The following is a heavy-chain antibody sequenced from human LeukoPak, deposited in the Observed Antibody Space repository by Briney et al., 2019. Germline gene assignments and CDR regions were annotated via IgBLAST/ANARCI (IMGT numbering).Heavy chain of an antibody. CDR1: GFTFSSYG. J-gene: IGHJ4*02. CDR3: AKEGGYCSSTSCYSPRRTFDY. V-gene: IGHV3-30*02. D-gene: IGHD2-2*02. CDR2: IRYDGSNK. Sequence: GGSLRLSCAVSGFTFSSYGMHWVRQAPGKGLEWVAFIRYDGSNKYYADSVKGRFTISRDNSKNTLYLQMNSLRAEDTAVYYCAKEGGYCSSTSCYSPRRTFDYWGQGTLVTVSS.